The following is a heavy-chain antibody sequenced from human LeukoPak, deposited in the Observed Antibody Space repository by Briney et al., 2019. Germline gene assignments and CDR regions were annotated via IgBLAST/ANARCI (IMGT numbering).Heavy chain of an antibody. CDR1: GGSIISSNHY. Sequence: SETLSLTCTVSGGSIISSNHYWGWTRQPPGRGLEWFGSISYSGGTAYNPSLRSRVTISVDTSKNQFSLKVNSVTAADTAVYYCAREVEYYDSSGYRPHAFDIWGQGTLVTVSS. J-gene: IGHJ3*02. D-gene: IGHD3-22*01. V-gene: IGHV4-39*02. CDR3: AREVEYYDSSGYRPHAFDI. CDR2: ISYSGGT.